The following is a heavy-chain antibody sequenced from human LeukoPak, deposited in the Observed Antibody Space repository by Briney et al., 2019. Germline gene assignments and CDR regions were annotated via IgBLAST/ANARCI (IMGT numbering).Heavy chain of an antibody. J-gene: IGHJ4*02. CDR3: ATYEYPSSSYFDC. CDR2: IGGSAYIT. D-gene: IGHD6-6*01. CDR1: GFTLSNHC. Sequence: GGCLRLSCAVAGFTLSNHCIGSVRQSAGKWLEWVSTIGGSAYITHYAESVKGRFTISRDSFKNTLYLQMNSLRAEDTAVYYCATYEYPSSSYFDCWGQGTLVTVSS. V-gene: IGHV3-23*01.